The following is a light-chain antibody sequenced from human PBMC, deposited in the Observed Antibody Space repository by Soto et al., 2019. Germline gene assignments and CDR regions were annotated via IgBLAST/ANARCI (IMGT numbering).Light chain of an antibody. CDR1: SSDVGGYNY. CDR2: EVS. Sequence: QSALTQPPSASGSPGQSVAISCTGTSSDVGGYNYVSWYQQYPGKAPKLLIFEVSKRPSGVPDRFSGSKSGNTASLTVSGLQAEDEADYYCSSYTDITVVFGGGTKLTVL. J-gene: IGLJ2*01. CDR3: SSYTDITVV. V-gene: IGLV2-8*01.